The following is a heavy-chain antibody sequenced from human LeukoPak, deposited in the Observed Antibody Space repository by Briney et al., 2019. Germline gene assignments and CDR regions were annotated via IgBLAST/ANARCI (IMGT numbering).Heavy chain of an antibody. Sequence: LSETLSLTCAVSGGSISSYYWSWIRQPPGKGLEWIAYIYYSGNTNYNPSFKGRVTISVDMSKNQFSLKLSSVAAADTAIYYCARQPSGTAAFDIWGQGTMVTVSS. CDR2: IYYSGNT. D-gene: IGHD1/OR15-1a*01. J-gene: IGHJ3*02. CDR1: GGSISSYY. V-gene: IGHV4-59*08. CDR3: ARQPSGTAAFDI.